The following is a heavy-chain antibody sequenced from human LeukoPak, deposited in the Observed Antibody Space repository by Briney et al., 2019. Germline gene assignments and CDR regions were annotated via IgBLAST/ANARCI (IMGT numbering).Heavy chain of an antibody. CDR3: AKDRYGGNSVIFSEYFQH. CDR1: GFTFSSYA. V-gene: IGHV3-23*01. CDR2: ISGSGGST. D-gene: IGHD4-23*01. J-gene: IGHJ1*01. Sequence: PGGSLRLSYAAAGFTFSSYAMSWVRQAPGKELEWVSAISGSGGSTYYADSVKGRFSISRDNSKNTLYLQMNSLRAEDTAVYYCAKDRYGGNSVIFSEYFQHWGQGTLVTVSS.